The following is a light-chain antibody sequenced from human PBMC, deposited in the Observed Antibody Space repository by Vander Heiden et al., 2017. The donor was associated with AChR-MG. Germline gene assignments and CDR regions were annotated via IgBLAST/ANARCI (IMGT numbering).Light chain of an antibody. CDR2: DAS. CDR1: QSVLTL. Sequence: EIVFTQSAATLSLSPGERATASCSASQSVLTLLARYQPEPGQHSRVLISDASNRATGIPARFSGSGSGTDFTLTISALEPEDFTVYYCQQRDNWPRTFGQGSRVEMK. CDR3: QQRDNWPRT. J-gene: IGKJ1*01. V-gene: IGKV3-11*01.